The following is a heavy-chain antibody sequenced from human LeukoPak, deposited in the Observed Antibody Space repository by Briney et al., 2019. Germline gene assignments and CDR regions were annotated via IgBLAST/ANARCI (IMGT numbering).Heavy chain of an antibody. CDR3: ARDLVPAATHDAFDI. J-gene: IGHJ3*02. Sequence: SVKVSCKASGGTFSSYAISWVRQAPGQGLEWMGGIIPIFGTANYAQKFQGRVMITADESTSTAYMELSSLRSEDTAVYYRARDLVPAATHDAFDIWGQGTMVTVSS. CDR2: IIPIFGTA. CDR1: GGTFSSYA. V-gene: IGHV1-69*13. D-gene: IGHD2-2*01.